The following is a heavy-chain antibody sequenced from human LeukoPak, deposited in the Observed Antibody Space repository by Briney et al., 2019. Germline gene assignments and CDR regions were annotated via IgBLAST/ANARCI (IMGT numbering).Heavy chain of an antibody. CDR2: ISSDGRTE. Sequence: GGSLRLSCAASGFTFSSYAMHWVRQGPGKGLEWVAFISSDGRTEYNADSVKGRFTISRDNSKNTLYLQMSILTTEDTAVYYCARGWGSGAWLIDSWGQGTLVSVSS. CDR1: GFTFSSYA. CDR3: ARGWGSGAWLIDS. J-gene: IGHJ4*02. V-gene: IGHV3-30*04. D-gene: IGHD3-16*01.